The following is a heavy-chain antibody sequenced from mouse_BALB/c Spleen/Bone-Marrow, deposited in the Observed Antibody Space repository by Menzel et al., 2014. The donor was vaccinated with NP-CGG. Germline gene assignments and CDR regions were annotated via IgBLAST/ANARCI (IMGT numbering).Heavy chain of an antibody. CDR2: IYPSDNYT. J-gene: IGHJ2*01. V-gene: IGHV1-69*02. CDR1: GYTFTSYW. CDR3: TRTYEYFDY. Sequence: QVHVKQSGAELVRPGASVKLSCKTSGYTFTSYWINWVKQRPGQGLEWIGNIYPSDNYTNYNQKFKDKATLTVDISSTTAYMQLSSPTSEDSAVYYCTRTYEYFDYWGRGTALTVSS. D-gene: IGHD2-3*01.